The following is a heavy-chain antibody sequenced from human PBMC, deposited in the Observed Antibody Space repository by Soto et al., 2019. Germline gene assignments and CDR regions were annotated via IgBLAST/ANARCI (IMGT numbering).Heavy chain of an antibody. CDR1: GFTFSDYW. CDR3: AREGQAPYYYYGMDV. Sequence: GGSLRLSCAVSGFTFSDYWMSWVRQAPGKGLEWVANIKQDGNEKYYVDSVKGRFTISRDNAKNSLYLQMNSLRAEDTAVYYCAREGQAPYYYYGMDVWGQGTAVTVSS. J-gene: IGHJ6*02. V-gene: IGHV3-7*01. CDR2: IKQDGNEK.